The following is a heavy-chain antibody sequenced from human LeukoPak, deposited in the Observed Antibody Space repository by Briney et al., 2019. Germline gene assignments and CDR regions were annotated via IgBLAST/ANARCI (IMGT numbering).Heavy chain of an antibody. D-gene: IGHD6-13*01. CDR1: GFNFNTIS. CDR3: AKGLTSSSRLFDY. Sequence: GGSLRLSCAASGFNFNTISMNWVRQAPGKGLEWVSAISGSGGSTYYADSVKGRFTISRDNSKNTLYLQMNSLRAEDTAVYYCAKGLTSSSRLFDYWGQGTLVTVSP. V-gene: IGHV3-23*01. CDR2: ISGSGGST. J-gene: IGHJ4*02.